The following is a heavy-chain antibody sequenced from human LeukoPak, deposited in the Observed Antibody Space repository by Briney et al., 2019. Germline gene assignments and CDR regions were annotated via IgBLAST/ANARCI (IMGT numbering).Heavy chain of an antibody. Sequence: ASVKVSCKASGYTSTSYGISWVRQAPGQGLEWMGWISAYNGNTNYAQKLQGRVTMTTDTSTSTAYMELRSLRSDDTAVYYCARTYYDILTGYYPLGYWGQGTLVTVSS. CDR2: ISAYNGNT. V-gene: IGHV1-18*04. CDR1: GYTSTSYG. J-gene: IGHJ4*02. D-gene: IGHD3-9*01. CDR3: ARTYYDILTGYYPLGY.